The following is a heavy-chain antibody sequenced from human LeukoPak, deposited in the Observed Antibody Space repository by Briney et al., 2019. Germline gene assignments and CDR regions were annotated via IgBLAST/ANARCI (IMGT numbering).Heavy chain of an antibody. CDR3: ARLDYGDFSYYYYYYMDV. V-gene: IGHV4-4*07. D-gene: IGHD4-17*01. J-gene: IGHJ6*03. CDR2: IYTSGSP. Sequence: SETLSLTCTVSSGSISSYDWSWIRQPAGKGLEWIGRIYTSGSPNYNPSLKSRVTMSVDTSKNQFSLKLSSVTAADTAVYYCARLDYGDFSYYYYYYMDVWGKGITVTISS. CDR1: SGSISSYD.